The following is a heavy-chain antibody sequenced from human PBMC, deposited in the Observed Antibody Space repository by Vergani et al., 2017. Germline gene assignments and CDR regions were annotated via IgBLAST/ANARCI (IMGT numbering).Heavy chain of an antibody. Sequence: QVQLVQSGAEVKKPGSSVKVSCKASGGTFSSYDINWVRQATGQGLEWMGWMNPNSGNTGYAQKFQGRVTMTRNTSISTAYMELSSLRSEDTAVYYCARGRGRYNWFDPWGQGTLVTVSS. CDR1: GGTFSSYD. CDR3: ARGRGRYNWFDP. V-gene: IGHV1-8*02. D-gene: IGHD3/OR15-3a*01. CDR2: MNPNSGNT. J-gene: IGHJ5*02.